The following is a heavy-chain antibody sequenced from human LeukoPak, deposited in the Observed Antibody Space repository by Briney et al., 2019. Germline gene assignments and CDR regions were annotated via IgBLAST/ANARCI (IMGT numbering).Heavy chain of an antibody. CDR1: GGSISSGGYY. V-gene: IGHV4-31*03. D-gene: IGHD6-13*01. J-gene: IGHJ6*03. CDR2: IYYSGST. CDR3: ARADSSSWLGYYYYYMDV. Sequence: PSQTLSLTCTVPGGSISSGGYYWSWIRQHPGKGLEWIGYIYYSGSTYYNPSLKSRVTISVDTSKNQFSLKLSSVTAADTAVYYCARADSSSWLGYYYYYMDVWGKGTTVTVSS.